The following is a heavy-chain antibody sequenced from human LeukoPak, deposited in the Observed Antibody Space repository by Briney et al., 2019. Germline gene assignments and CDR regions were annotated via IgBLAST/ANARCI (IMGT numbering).Heavy chain of an antibody. V-gene: IGHV4-59*08. CDR3: ARSYYDILTGYYPRYYFDY. J-gene: IGHJ4*02. CDR2: IYYSGST. D-gene: IGHD3-9*01. CDR1: GGSISSYY. Sequence: PPETLSLTCTVSGGSISSYYWSWIRQPPGKGLEWIGYIYYSGSTNYNPSLKSRVTISVDTSKNQFSLKLSSVTAADTAVYYCARSYYDILTGYYPRYYFDYWGQGTLVTVSS.